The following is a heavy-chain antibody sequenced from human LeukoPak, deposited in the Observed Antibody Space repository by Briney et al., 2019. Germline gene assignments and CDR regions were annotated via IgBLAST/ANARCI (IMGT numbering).Heavy chain of an antibody. V-gene: IGHV4-34*01. CDR3: ARGVGQDILTGRDYYYYMDV. Sequence: SETLSLTCAVYGWSFCGYYWTRIRQPPGKGLEWIGDINHSGSTNYNPSLKSGVTISVDTSRSQFSLKLSSVTAADTAVYYCARGVGQDILTGRDYYYYMDVWGKGTTVTVSS. D-gene: IGHD3-9*01. CDR1: GWSFCGYY. CDR2: INHSGST. J-gene: IGHJ6*03.